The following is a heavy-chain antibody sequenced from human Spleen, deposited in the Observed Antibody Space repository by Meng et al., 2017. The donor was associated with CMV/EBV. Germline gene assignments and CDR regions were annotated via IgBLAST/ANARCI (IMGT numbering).Heavy chain of an antibody. CDR2: IYSGGST. V-gene: IGHV3-66*01. CDR1: GFTVSSNY. CDR3: ARGEWELLLAY. D-gene: IGHD1-26*01. Sequence: EVQLVEAGGGLVQPGGSLRLSCAAFGFTVSSNYMSWVRQAPGKGLEWVSVIYSGGSTYYADSVKGRFTISRDNSKNTLYLQMNSLRAEDTAVYYCARGEWELLLAYWGQGTLVTVSS. J-gene: IGHJ4*02.